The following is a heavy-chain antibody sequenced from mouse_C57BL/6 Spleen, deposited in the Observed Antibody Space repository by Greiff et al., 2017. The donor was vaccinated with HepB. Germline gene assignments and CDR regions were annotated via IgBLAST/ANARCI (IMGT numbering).Heavy chain of an antibody. CDR3: AREGITTVVYFDY. CDR1: GYTFTSYW. J-gene: IGHJ2*01. V-gene: IGHV1-64*01. D-gene: IGHD1-1*01. Sequence: QVQLQQPGAELVKPGASVKLSCKASGYTFTSYWMHWVKQRPGQGLEWIGMIHPNSGSTNYNEKFKSKATLTVDKSSSTAYMQLSSLTSEDSAVYYCAREGITTVVYFDYWGQGTTLTVSS. CDR2: IHPNSGST.